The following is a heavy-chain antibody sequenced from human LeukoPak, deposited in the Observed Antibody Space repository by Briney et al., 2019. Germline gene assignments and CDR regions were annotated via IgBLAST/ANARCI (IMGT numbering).Heavy chain of an antibody. D-gene: IGHD3-3*01. V-gene: IGHV1-8*01. Sequence: ASVKVSCKASGYTFTSNDINWVRQATGQGLEWMGWMNPNSGNTAYAQKFQGRVTMTRNTAISTAYMELSSLRSEDTAVYYCARDSNDFTLDYWGQGTLVTVSS. J-gene: IGHJ4*02. CDR1: GYTFTSND. CDR2: MNPNSGNT. CDR3: ARDSNDFTLDY.